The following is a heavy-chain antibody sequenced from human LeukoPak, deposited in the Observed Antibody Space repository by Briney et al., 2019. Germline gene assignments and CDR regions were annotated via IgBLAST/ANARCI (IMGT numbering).Heavy chain of an antibody. CDR1: GFTVNTNY. CDR3: AKSKRPVVSFCDY. CDR2: MHSSGST. Sequence: PGGSLRLSCAASGFTVNTNYMSWVRQAPGKGLEWVSIMHSSGSTYYADSVKGRFTFSRDNSKNTLYLQMNSLRAEDTAVYYCAKSKRPVVSFCDYWGQGILVTVSS. J-gene: IGHJ4*02. D-gene: IGHD2-15*01. V-gene: IGHV3-53*01.